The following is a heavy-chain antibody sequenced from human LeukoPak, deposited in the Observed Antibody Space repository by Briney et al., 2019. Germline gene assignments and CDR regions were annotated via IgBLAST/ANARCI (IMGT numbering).Heavy chain of an antibody. D-gene: IGHD1/OR15-1a*01. CDR2: INPNGGTT. V-gene: IGHV3-23*01. Sequence: GGSLRLSCVASGFTFSIFAMSWVRQAPGKGLEWVSVINPNGGTTYYADSVKRRFTISRDNSKNTLYLQMDGLRAEDTAFYYCAKRMGTSATNKDFYFDYWGQGTLVTVSS. CDR1: GFTFSIFA. J-gene: IGHJ4*02. CDR3: AKRMGTSATNKDFYFDY.